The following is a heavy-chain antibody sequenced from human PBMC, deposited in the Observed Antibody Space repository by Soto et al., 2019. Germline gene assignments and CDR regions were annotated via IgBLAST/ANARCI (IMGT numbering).Heavy chain of an antibody. J-gene: IGHJ6*02. V-gene: IGHV1-69*01. CDR1: GGTFSSYA. D-gene: IGHD2-15*01. CDR2: IIPIFGTA. Sequence: QVQLVQSGAEVKKPGSSVKVSCKASGGTFSSYAISWVRQAPGQGLEWMGGIIPIFGTANYAQKFQGRVTITADESTSTAYMELSSLRSEDTAVYYRARGRRAVAATPGFLSGMDVWGQGTTVTVSS. CDR3: ARGRRAVAATPGFLSGMDV.